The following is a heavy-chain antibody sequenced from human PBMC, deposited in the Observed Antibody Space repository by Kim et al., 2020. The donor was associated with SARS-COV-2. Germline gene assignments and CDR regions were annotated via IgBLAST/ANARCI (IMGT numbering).Heavy chain of an antibody. J-gene: IGHJ4*02. V-gene: IGHV4-31*02. CDR3: ARENSSGYQDY. Sequence: TYYNPSLKSRVTIAVDTSKNQFSLKLGSVTAADTAVYYCARENSSGYQDYWGQGTLVTVSS. CDR2: T. D-gene: IGHD3-22*01.